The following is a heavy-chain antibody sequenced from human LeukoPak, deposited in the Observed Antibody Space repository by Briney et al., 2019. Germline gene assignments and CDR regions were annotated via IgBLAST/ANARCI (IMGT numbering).Heavy chain of an antibody. D-gene: IGHD6-13*01. J-gene: IGHJ4*02. CDR3: ATSPGVAEAGTRVY. CDR2: INPNSGGA. Sequence: ASVKVSCKASGYTFTGYYMHWVRQAPGQGLEWMGWINPNSGGANYAQKFQGRVTMTRDTSISTAYMELSRLRSDDTAVYYCATSPGVAEAGTRVYWGQGTLVTVSS. V-gene: IGHV1-2*02. CDR1: GYTFTGYY.